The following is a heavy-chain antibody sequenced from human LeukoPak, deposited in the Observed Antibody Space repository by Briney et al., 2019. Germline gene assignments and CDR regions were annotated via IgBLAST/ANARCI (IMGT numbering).Heavy chain of an antibody. CDR3: ARLDTAMASGDY. CDR1: GGTFSSYA. V-gene: IGHV1-69*05. J-gene: IGHJ4*02. Sequence: ASVKVSCKASGGTFSSYAISWVRQAPGQGLEWMGGIIPIFGTANYAQKFQGRVTITTDESTSTAYMELSSLRSEDTAVYYCARLDTAMASGDYWGQGTLVTVSS. D-gene: IGHD5-18*01. CDR2: IIPIFGTA.